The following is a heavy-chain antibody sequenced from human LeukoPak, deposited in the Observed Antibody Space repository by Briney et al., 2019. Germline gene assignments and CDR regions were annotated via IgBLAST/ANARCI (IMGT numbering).Heavy chain of an antibody. CDR3: ARSGYCSGGSCYTLDH. J-gene: IGHJ4*02. D-gene: IGHD2-15*01. Sequence: PSETLSLTCTVSGDSISSYYWSWIRQPPGKGPEWIGHIYYSGSTKYNPSLKSRVTISVDTSKNQFSLKLSSVTAADTAVYYCARSGYCSGGSCYTLDHWGQGTLVTVSS. CDR2: IYYSGST. V-gene: IGHV4-59*08. CDR1: GDSISSYY.